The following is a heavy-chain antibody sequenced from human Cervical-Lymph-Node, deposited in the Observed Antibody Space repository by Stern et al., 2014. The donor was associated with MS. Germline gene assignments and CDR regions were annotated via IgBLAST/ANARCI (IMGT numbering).Heavy chain of an antibody. CDR1: GGSFSDYY. Sequence: QVQLQQWGAGLLKPSETLSLTCGVSGGSFSDYYWSWIRQAPGKGLEWIGEINHNGDTNYNPSLKSRVSLSVDTSKNQFSLKLSSVTAADTSVYYCARGPQHSSWYSPFDYWGQGTLVTVSS. D-gene: IGHD6-13*01. CDR3: ARGPQHSSWYSPFDY. V-gene: IGHV4-34*01. J-gene: IGHJ4*02. CDR2: INHNGDT.